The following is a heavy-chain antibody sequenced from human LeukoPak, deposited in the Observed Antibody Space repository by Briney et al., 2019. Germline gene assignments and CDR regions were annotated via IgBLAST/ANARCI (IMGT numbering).Heavy chain of an antibody. J-gene: IGHJ5*02. CDR3: ARKGGSSWYQKKNWFDP. CDR2: INHSGST. Sequence: SETLSLTCAVYGGSFSGYYWTWIRQPPGKGLEWIGEINHSGSTNYNPSLKSRVTISVDTSKNHFSLRLSSVTAADTAVYYCARKGGSSWYQKKNWFDPWGQGTLVTVSS. V-gene: IGHV4-34*01. CDR1: GGSFSGYY. D-gene: IGHD6-13*01.